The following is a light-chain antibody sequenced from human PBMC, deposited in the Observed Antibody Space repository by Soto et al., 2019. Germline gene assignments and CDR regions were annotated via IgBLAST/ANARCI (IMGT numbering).Light chain of an antibody. CDR1: QSISSY. CDR3: QHYNSYSEA. Sequence: DIQMSQSPSSLSASVGDRVTITYRASQSISSYLNWYQQKPGKAPKLLIYAASSLQSGVPSRFSGSGSGTQFTLTISSLQPDDFATYYCQHYNSYSEAFGQGTKVHIK. CDR2: AAS. J-gene: IGKJ1*01. V-gene: IGKV1-39*01.